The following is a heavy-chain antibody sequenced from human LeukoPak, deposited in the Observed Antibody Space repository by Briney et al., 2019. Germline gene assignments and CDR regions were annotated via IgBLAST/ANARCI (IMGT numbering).Heavy chain of an antibody. D-gene: IGHD4-17*01. V-gene: IGHV4-39*01. CDR2: IYYSGST. Sequence: SDTLSLTCTVSGGSISSSRYYWGWIRQPPGKGLEWVGSIYYSGSTNYNPSLKSRVTISVDTSKNQFSLKLSSVTAADTAVYYCARHRNTVTPLDYWGQGTLVTVSS. CDR3: ARHRNTVTPLDY. CDR1: GGSISSSRYY. J-gene: IGHJ4*02.